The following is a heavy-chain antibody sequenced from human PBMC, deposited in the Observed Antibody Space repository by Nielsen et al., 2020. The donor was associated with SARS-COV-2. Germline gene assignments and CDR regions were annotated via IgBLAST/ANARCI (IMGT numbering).Heavy chain of an antibody. J-gene: IGHJ6*02. D-gene: IGHD3-3*01. V-gene: IGHV4-59*08. CDR3: ARIYYDFWSGYYGMDV. CDR2: IYYGGST. Sequence: WIRQPPGKRLEWIGYIYYGGSTNYNPSLKSRVTISVDTSKNQFSLKLSSVTAADTAVYYCARIYYDFWSGYYGMDVWGQGTTVTVSS.